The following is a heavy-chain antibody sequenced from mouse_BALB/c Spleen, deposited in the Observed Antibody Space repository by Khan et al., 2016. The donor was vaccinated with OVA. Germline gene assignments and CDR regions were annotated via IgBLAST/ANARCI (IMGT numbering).Heavy chain of an antibody. CDR2: ISYSGVT. V-gene: IGHV3-2*02. Sequence: EVKLLESGPGLVKPSQSLSLTCTVTGYSITSGYAWNWIRQFPGNKLEWMGYISYSGVTSYTPSPKSRISITRATSKNQFFLQLNSVTTEDTATYYCARGNYYGYYFDYWGQGTTLTVSS. CDR3: ARGNYYGYYFDY. J-gene: IGHJ2*01. CDR1: GYSITSGYA. D-gene: IGHD1-1*01.